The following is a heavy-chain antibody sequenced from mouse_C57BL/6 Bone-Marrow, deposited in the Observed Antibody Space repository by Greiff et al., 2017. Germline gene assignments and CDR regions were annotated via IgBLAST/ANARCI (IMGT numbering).Heavy chain of an antibody. Sequence: QVQLKQPGAELVKPGASVKMSCKASGYTFTSYWITWVKQRPGQGLEWIGDIYPGSGSTNYNEKFKSKATLTVDTSSSTAYMQLSSLTSEDSAVYYCARGASFYYGSSYFDYWGQGTTLTVSS. V-gene: IGHV1-55*01. CDR3: ARGASFYYGSSYFDY. D-gene: IGHD1-1*01. CDR2: IYPGSGST. CDR1: GYTFTSYW. J-gene: IGHJ2*01.